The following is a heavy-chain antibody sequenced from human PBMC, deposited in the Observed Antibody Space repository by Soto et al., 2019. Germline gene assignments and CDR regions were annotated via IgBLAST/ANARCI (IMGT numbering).Heavy chain of an antibody. D-gene: IGHD3-10*01. CDR1: GYTFTSYY. CDR3: ARDRLTMVRGIRTQYNWFDP. J-gene: IGHJ5*02. CDR2: INPSGGST. Sequence: ASVKVSCKASGYTFTSYYMHWVRQAPGQGLEWMGIINPSGGSTSYAQKFQGRVTMTRDTSTSTVYMELSSLRSEDTAVYYCARDRLTMVRGIRTQYNWFDPWGQGTLVTVSS. V-gene: IGHV1-46*03.